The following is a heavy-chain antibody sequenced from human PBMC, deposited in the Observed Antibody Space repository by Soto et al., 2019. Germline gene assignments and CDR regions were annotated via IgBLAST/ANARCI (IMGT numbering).Heavy chain of an antibody. CDR1: GYSFTSYG. CDR3: GRCRTDSYAMDV. CDR2: ISPYNGRT. J-gene: IGHJ6*02. V-gene: IGHV1-18*01. D-gene: IGHD5-18*01. Sequence: QVPPVQSGSDVEKPGASVKVSCKASGYSFTSYGIGWVRQVPGQGPEWMGWISPYNGRTNYAQSVKGRVVMTTDISTNTVYLELRSLRSDDSAIYYCGRCRTDSYAMDVWGQGTTVTVSS.